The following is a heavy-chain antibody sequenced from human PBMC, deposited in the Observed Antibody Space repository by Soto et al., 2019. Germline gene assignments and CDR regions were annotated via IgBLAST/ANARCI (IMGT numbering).Heavy chain of an antibody. J-gene: IGHJ4*02. Sequence: SETLSPTCAVSGYSISSGYYWGWIRQPPGKGLEWIGSIYHSGSTYYNPSLKSRVTISVDTSKNQFSLKLSSVTAADTAVYYCARVPAGGNYFDYWGQGTLVTVSS. CDR3: ARVPAGGNYFDY. V-gene: IGHV4-38-2*01. D-gene: IGHD3-16*01. CDR1: GYSISSGYY. CDR2: IYHSGST.